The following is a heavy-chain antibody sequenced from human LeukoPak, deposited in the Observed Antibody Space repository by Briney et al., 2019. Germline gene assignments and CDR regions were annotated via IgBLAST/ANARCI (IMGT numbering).Heavy chain of an antibody. V-gene: IGHV1-18*01. J-gene: IGHJ4*02. Sequence: ASVKVSCKASGYTFTSYGISWVRQAPGQGLEWMGWISAYNGNTNYAQKLQGRVTMTTDTSTSTAYMELRSLRSDDTALYYCASSVEWGFALDYWGQGTLVTVSS. CDR3: ASSVEWGFALDY. D-gene: IGHD1-26*01. CDR1: GYTFTSYG. CDR2: ISAYNGNT.